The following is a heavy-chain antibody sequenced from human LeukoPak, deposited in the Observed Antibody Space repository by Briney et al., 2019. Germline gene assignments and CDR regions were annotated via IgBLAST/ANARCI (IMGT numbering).Heavy chain of an antibody. J-gene: IGHJ6*02. CDR2: ISAYNGNT. CDR3: ARDVTSYCSGGSCYSHYYYGMDV. CDR1: GYTFISYG. D-gene: IGHD2-15*01. Sequence: ASVKVSCKASGYTFISYGISWVRQAPGQGLEWMGWISAYNGNTNYAQKLQGRVTMTTDTSTSTAYMELRSLRSDDTAVYYCARDVTSYCSGGSCYSHYYYGMDVWGQGTTVTVSS. V-gene: IGHV1-18*01.